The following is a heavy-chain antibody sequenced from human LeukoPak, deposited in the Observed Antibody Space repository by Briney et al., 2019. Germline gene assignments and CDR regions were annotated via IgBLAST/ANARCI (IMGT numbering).Heavy chain of an antibody. D-gene: IGHD2-2*01. CDR1: GFTFSSYS. CDR3: AKDRIIVLPPAIAPVDY. J-gene: IGHJ4*02. V-gene: IGHV3-21*04. Sequence: PGGSLRLSCAASGFTFSSYSMNWVRQAPGKGLEWVSSISSSSSYIYYADSVKGRFTISRDNSKNTLYLQMNSLRAEDTALYYCAKDRIIVLPPAIAPVDYWGQGTLVTVSS. CDR2: ISSSSSYI.